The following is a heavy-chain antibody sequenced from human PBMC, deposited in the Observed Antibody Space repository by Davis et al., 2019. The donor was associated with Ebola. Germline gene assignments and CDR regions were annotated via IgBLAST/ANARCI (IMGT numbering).Heavy chain of an antibody. V-gene: IGHV4-30-4*01. CDR3: ARDPTGDDAFDI. CDR1: GGSISSGDYY. J-gene: IGHJ3*02. Sequence: SETLSLTCTVSGGSISSGDYYWSWILQLPGTGLEKIGFISYSGSTYYNPSLKSRVTISADTSKNQFSLKLSSVTAADTAVYYCARDPTGDDAFDIWGQGTMVTVSS. D-gene: IGHD1-1*01. CDR2: ISYSGST.